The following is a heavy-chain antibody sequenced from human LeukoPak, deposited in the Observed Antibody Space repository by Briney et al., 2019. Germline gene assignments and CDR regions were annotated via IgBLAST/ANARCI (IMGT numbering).Heavy chain of an antibody. CDR2: ISSNGGST. CDR3: AREGPNYYGSGTYMDV. V-gene: IGHV3-64*01. CDR1: GFTFSSYA. J-gene: IGHJ6*03. D-gene: IGHD3-10*01. Sequence: GGSLRLSCAASGFTFSSYAMSWVRQAPGKGLEYVSAISSNGGSTYYANSGKGRFTISRDNSKDTLYLQMGSLRAEDMAVYYCAREGPNYYGSGTYMDVWGKGATVTVSS.